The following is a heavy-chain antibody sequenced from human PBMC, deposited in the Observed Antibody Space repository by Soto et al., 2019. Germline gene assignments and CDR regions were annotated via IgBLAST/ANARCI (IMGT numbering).Heavy chain of an antibody. CDR2: IIPIIGIA. V-gene: IGHV1-69*02. Sequence: VQRVQSGAEVKKPRASVKVSCKASGGTISEYTSSWVRQAPGQMVEWMGRIIPIIGIANDAQKFQGKVTITADKSTSTAYMELSSLRSEDTAAYYCARGSWSYEEGYFDLWGRGTLVTVSS. CDR1: GGTISEYT. D-gene: IGHD1-26*01. CDR3: ARGSWSYEEGYFDL. J-gene: IGHJ2*01.